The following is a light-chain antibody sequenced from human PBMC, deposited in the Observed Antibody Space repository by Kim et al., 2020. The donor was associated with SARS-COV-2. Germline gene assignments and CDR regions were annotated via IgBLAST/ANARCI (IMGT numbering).Light chain of an antibody. Sequence: DIQMTQSPSSLSASVGDRVTITCRASQSISSYLNWYQQKPGKAPRLLIYEASNLDSGVPSRFSGSGSGTEFTLTISSLQTDDFATYYCQQYNRSPGLTFGGGTKVDIK. CDR2: EAS. V-gene: IGKV1-5*03. CDR1: QSISSY. J-gene: IGKJ4*01. CDR3: QQYNRSPGLT.